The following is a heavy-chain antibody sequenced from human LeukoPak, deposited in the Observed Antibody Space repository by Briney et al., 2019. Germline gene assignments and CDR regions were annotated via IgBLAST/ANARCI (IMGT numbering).Heavy chain of an antibody. V-gene: IGHV1-69*06. CDR3: ARARTSGSYFWDYFDY. Sequence: ASVKVSCKASGYTFTSYAISWVRQAPGQGLEWMGGIIPIFGTANYAQKFQGRVTITADKSTSTAYMELSSLRSEDTAVYYCARARTSGSYFWDYFDYWGQGTLVTVSS. D-gene: IGHD1-26*01. CDR1: GYTFTSYA. CDR2: IIPIFGTA. J-gene: IGHJ4*02.